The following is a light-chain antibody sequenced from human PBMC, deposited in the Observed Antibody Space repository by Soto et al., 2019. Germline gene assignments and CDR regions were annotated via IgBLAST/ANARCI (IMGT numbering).Light chain of an antibody. CDR1: SSDVGGYNY. Sequence: QSALTQPASVSGSPGQSITISCTGTSSDVGGYNYVSWYQQHPGKAPKLMIYDVSNRPSGVSNRFSGSKSGNTASLTISGLQAEDEDDYYCSSSTSSSPLVFGGGTKLTVL. V-gene: IGLV2-14*01. CDR2: DVS. CDR3: SSSTSSSPLV. J-gene: IGLJ2*01.